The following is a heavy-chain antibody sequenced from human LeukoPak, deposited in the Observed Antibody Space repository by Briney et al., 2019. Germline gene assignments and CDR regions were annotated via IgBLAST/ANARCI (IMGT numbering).Heavy chain of an antibody. D-gene: IGHD3-22*01. V-gene: IGHV3-30*02. CDR1: GFTFSSYG. CDR2: IRYDGSNK. Sequence: GGSLRLSCAASGFTFSSYGMHWVRQAPGKGLEWVAFIRYDGSNKYYADSVKGRFTISRDNSKNTLYLQMNSLRAEDTAVYYCAKVYDDSSGYLGNWGQGTLVTVSS. J-gene: IGHJ4*02. CDR3: AKVYDDSSGYLGN.